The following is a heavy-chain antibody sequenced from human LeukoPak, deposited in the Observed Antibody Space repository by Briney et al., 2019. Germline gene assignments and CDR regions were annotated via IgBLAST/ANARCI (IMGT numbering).Heavy chain of an antibody. J-gene: IGHJ4*02. V-gene: IGHV3-23*01. Sequence: PGGSLRLSRVASGCIHSQYFLNEVRQAPGKGLEWVSSISGSGGGTYYADSVKGRLTISRDNSKNTLYLQMNTLRAEDTAFYYCAKESGELDYWGQGTLVTVSS. CDR3: AKESGELDY. CDR2: ISGSGGGT. CDR1: GCIHSQYF. D-gene: IGHD1-26*01.